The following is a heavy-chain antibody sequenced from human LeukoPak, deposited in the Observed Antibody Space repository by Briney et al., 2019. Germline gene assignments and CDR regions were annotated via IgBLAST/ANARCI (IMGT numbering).Heavy chain of an antibody. CDR2: INPNSGNR. D-gene: IGHD6-13*01. J-gene: IGHJ5*02. V-gene: IGHV1-8*03. CDR1: GYTFTTLD. Sequence: ASVKVSCKASGYTFTTLDINWVRQATGQGLEWMGWINPNSGNRGYAQKFQGRVTITRDTSISTAYMELSSLRSEDTAVYYCARDLFSSSWYEGSNWFDPWGQGTLVTVSS. CDR3: ARDLFSSSWYEGSNWFDP.